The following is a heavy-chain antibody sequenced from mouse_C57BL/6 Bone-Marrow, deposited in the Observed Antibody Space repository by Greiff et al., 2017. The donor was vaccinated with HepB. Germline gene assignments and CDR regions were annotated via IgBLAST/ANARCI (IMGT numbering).Heavy chain of an antibody. CDR1: GYTFTSYD. Sequence: VQLQESGPELVKPGASVKLSCKASGYTFTSYDINWVKQRPGQGLEWIGWIYPRDGSTKYNEKFKGKATLTVDTSSSTAYLELHSLTSEDSAVYFCAREDWDSSFAYWGQGTLVTVSA. D-gene: IGHD4-1*01. CDR3: AREDWDSSFAY. V-gene: IGHV1-85*01. CDR2: IYPRDGST. J-gene: IGHJ3*01.